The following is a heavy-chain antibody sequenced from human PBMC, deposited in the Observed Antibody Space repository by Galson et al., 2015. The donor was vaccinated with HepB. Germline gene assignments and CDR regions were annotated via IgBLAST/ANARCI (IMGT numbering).Heavy chain of an antibody. V-gene: IGHV1-18*04. Sequence: SVKVSCKASGYTFTSYGICWVRQAPGQGLEWLGWIRAYNGNTNYAQNLQGRVTMTTDTSTSTAYMELRSLTSEDTAVYYCARDCDRSGYYCYWGQGTVVTVSS. CDR1: GYTFTSYG. D-gene: IGHD3-22*01. CDR2: IRAYNGNT. J-gene: IGHJ4*02. CDR3: ARDCDRSGYYCY.